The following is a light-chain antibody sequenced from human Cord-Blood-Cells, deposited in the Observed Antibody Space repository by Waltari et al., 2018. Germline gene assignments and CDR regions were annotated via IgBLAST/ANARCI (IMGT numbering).Light chain of an antibody. J-gene: IGKJ2*03. CDR3: QQSYSTLYS. V-gene: IGKV1-39*01. Sequence: DIQTTQPPPLPPAPLGDRTKTTCRASQSISSYLNWYQQKPGKAPKLLIYAASSLQSGVPSRFSGSGSGTDFTLTISSLQPEDFATYYCQQSYSTLYSFGQGTKLEIK. CDR2: AAS. CDR1: QSISSY.